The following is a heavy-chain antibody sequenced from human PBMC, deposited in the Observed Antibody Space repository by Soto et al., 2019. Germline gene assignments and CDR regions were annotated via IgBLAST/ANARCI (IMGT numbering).Heavy chain of an antibody. CDR1: GYTFTNYG. CDR2: INVYNGNT. V-gene: IGHV1-18*01. CDR3: ARGVGSGSYYNQYNWFDP. J-gene: IGHJ5*02. Sequence: QVQLVQSGGEVKKPGASVKVSCKASGYTFTNYGISWVRQAPGQGLEWMGWINVYNGNTKYAQKVQGRVTMTTDTSTSTSYMEMRSLRSDDTVVYYCARGVGSGSYYNQYNWFDPWGQGTLVTVSS. D-gene: IGHD3-10*01.